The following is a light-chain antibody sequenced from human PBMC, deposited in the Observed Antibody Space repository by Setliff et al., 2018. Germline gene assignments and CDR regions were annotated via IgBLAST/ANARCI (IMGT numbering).Light chain of an antibody. J-gene: IGLJ1*01. V-gene: IGLV2-14*01. CDR2: EVI. CDR1: ASDVGDYNY. Sequence: QSALTQPASVSGSPGQSITISCTGSASDVGDYNYVSWHQQHPGEAPKRRSYEVINRPSGISNRFSGSKSGNTASLTISGLLAEDEADYFCSSYTSSHTYVFGSGTKVTGL. CDR3: SSYTSSHTYV.